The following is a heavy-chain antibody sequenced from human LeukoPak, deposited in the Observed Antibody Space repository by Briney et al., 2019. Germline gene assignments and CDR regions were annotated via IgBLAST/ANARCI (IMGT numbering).Heavy chain of an antibody. CDR1: GFTLSNAY. D-gene: IGHD6-19*01. J-gene: IGHJ4*02. Sequence: GGSLRLSCAASGFTLSNAYMSWVRQAPGKGLEWVGRIRSKTDGGTIDYAAPVKERFTISRDDSKNTLYLQMNSLKTEDTAVYYCTTAVAGTVRIDYWGQGTLVTVSS. CDR3: TTAVAGTVRIDY. CDR2: IRSKTDGGTI. V-gene: IGHV3-15*01.